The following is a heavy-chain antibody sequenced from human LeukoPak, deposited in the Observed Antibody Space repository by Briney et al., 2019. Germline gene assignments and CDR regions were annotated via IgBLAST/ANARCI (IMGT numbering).Heavy chain of an antibody. CDR3: ARAYQTDY. V-gene: IGHV3-7*05. CDR1: GFXLSRSW. CDR2: INQDGSEK. Sequence: GGSLRLSCAASGFXLSRSWMSWVRQAPGKGLEWVANINQDGSEKNYVDSVEGRITISRDNAKNSLYLQMNSLRAEGTAVYYCARAYQTDYWGQGTLVTVSS. D-gene: IGHD2-2*01. J-gene: IGHJ4*02.